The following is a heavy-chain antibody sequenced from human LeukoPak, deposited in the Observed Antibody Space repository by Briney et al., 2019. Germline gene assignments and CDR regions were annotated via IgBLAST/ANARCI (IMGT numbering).Heavy chain of an antibody. D-gene: IGHD4-17*01. CDR1: GFTLSIVW. J-gene: IGHJ4*02. CDR2: ISTDGAIT. Sequence: GGSLRLSCAAYGFTLSIVWGQGPRHARGGGVVWISRISTDGAITDYADCVKGRFTISRDNAKNTLYLQMHSLRAEDTAVFYCASNRTTVTLVVYWGQGALVTVSS. V-gene: IGHV3-74*01. CDR3: ASNRTTVTLVVY.